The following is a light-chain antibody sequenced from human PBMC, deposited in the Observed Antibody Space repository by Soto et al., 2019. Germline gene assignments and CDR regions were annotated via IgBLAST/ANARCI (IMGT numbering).Light chain of an antibody. Sequence: GDRVTITCRASQGIRNDLGWYQQKPGKAPKLLIYEASSLQSGVPSRISCSGSGTDFTLTISSLPPEDFATYYCQQANSFPITSGQGTRLEIK. CDR3: QQANSFPIT. V-gene: IGKV1-17*01. CDR2: EAS. CDR1: QGIRND. J-gene: IGKJ5*01.